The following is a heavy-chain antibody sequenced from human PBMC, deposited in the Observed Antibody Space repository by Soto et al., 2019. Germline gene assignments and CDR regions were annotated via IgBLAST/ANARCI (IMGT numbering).Heavy chain of an antibody. D-gene: IGHD3-16*01. CDR1: GGSSSGYY. Sequence: QVQLQESGPGLVKPSETLSLSCTVSGGSSSGYYWSWIRQPPGKGLEWIGYISYSGSTNYNPSLKXRVTXSXNTSKNQLSLKLSSVTAADTAVYYCARAWGGNVFDYWGQGTLVTVSS. V-gene: IGHV4-59*08. J-gene: IGHJ4*02. CDR2: ISYSGST. CDR3: ARAWGGNVFDY.